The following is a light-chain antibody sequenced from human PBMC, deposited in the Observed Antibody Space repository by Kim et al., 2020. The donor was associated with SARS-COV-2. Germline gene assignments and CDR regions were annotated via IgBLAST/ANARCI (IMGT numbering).Light chain of an antibody. CDR2: DAS. CDR1: QSIPNY. V-gene: IGKV1-39*01. J-gene: IGKJ5*01. CDR3: QQSKRTPIT. Sequence: DIQMTQSPSSLSASVGDRVTITCRANQSIPNYVNWYQQSPGKAPKLLIYDASTLQSGVPSRFSGGGSGTDFTLTITSLQPDDFAIYYCQQSKRTPITFGQGTRLEIK.